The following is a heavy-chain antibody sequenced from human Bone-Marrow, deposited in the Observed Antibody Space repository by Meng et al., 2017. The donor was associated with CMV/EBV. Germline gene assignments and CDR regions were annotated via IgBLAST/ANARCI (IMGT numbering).Heavy chain of an antibody. CDR3: ARLKHYYGSGSYYNGFDY. CDR1: GFTFSSYS. D-gene: IGHD3-10*01. V-gene: IGHV3-21*01. J-gene: IGHJ4*02. CDR2: ISSSSSYI. Sequence: GESLKISCAASGFTFSSYSMNWVRQAPGKGLEWVSSISSSSSYIYYADSVKGRFTISRDNAKNSLYLQMNGLRAEDTAVYYCARLKHYYGSGSYYNGFDYWGQGTLVTVSS.